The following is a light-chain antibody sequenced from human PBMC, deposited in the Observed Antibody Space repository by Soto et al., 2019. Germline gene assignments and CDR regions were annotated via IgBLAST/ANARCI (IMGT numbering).Light chain of an antibody. CDR1: QGIRND. J-gene: IGKJ1*01. V-gene: IGKV1-6*01. Sequence: IKMTHSPASLSASVGGRVTITCLASQGIRNDLGWYQQKPWKAPKLLIYAASSLQSGVPSRFSGSGSGTDFTLTISSLQPEDFATYYCLQDYNYPRTFGQGTKVDI. CDR2: AAS. CDR3: LQDYNYPRT.